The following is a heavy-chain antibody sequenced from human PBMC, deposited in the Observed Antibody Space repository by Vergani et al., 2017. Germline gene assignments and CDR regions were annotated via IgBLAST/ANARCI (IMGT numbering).Heavy chain of an antibody. Sequence: QVQLQQSGPGLVKPSQTLSLTCAISGDSVSSNSAAWNWGRQSPSRGLEWLRRTYYMSKWYNDYAVSVKSQITINPDTSKNQFSLQLNSVTPEDTAMYYCARGNDAFDIWSQGTMVTVSS. CDR1: GDSVSSNSAA. V-gene: IGHV6-1*01. CDR2: TYYMSKWYN. CDR3: ARGNDAFDI. J-gene: IGHJ3*02.